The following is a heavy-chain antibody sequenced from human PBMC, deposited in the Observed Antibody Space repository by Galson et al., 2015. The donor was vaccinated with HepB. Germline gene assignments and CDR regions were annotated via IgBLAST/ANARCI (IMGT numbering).Heavy chain of an antibody. CDR2: IGGSDGTK. D-gene: IGHD2-21*01. CDR3: ARHPSVDEPFD. CDR1: GFIFSNYA. J-gene: IGHJ4*02. V-gene: IGHV3-23*01. Sequence: SLRLSCAVSGFIFSNYAMTWVRQAPGKGLEWVATIGGSDGTKDYAASVKGRFTISRDNAKNSLYLQMNSLRAEDTGVYYCARHPSVDEPFDWGQGTLVTVSS.